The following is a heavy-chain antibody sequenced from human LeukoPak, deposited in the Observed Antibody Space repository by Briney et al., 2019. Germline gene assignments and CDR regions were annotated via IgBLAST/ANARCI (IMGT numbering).Heavy chain of an antibody. D-gene: IGHD4-17*01. CDR2: ISGSGGST. CDR1: GFTFSSYA. Sequence: GGSLRLSCAASGFTFSSYAMSWVRQAPGKGLEWVLAISGSGGSTYYADSVKGRFTISRDNSKNTLYLQMSSLRAEDTALYYCAGTTVTTNRWFDPWGQGTLVTVSS. CDR3: AGTTVTTNRWFDP. J-gene: IGHJ5*02. V-gene: IGHV3-23*01.